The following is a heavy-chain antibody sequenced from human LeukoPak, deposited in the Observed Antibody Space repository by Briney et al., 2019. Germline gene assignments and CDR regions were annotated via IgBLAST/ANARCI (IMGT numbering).Heavy chain of an antibody. V-gene: IGHV4-39*07. Sequence: PSETLSLTCTVSGGSISSSSYYWGWIRQPPGKGLEWIGSIYYSGSTYYNPSLKSRVTISVDTSKNQFSLKLSSVTAADTAVYYCARGTKPGYSSSWSQPHSPKYYFDYWGQGTLVTVSS. CDR1: GGSISSSSYY. CDR3: ARGTKPGYSSSWSQPHSPKYYFDY. CDR2: IYYSGST. D-gene: IGHD6-13*01. J-gene: IGHJ4*02.